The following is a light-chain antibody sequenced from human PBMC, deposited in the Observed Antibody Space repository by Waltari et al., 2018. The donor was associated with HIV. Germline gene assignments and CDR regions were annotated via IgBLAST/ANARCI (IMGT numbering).Light chain of an antibody. V-gene: IGKV1-17*01. CDR1: QGIRNY. CDR3: LQHTSYPWT. Sequence: DIQMTQSPSSLSASVGDRVTITCRASQGIRNYLGWYQQKPGQAPKLLIYAASSLESGVPSRFSGSGSGTEFTLTISSLQPEDFATYYCLQHTSYPWTFGQGTKVEIK. J-gene: IGKJ1*01. CDR2: AAS.